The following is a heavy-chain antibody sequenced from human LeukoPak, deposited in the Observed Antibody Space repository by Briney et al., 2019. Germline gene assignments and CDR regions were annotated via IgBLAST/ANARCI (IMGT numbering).Heavy chain of an antibody. V-gene: IGHV4-59*12. CDR3: ARGLPHYYDSSGYYGY. J-gene: IGHJ4*02. Sequence: TPSETLSLTCTVSGGSISSYYWSWIRQPPGKGLEWIGTIYYSGSTNYNPSLKSRVTISVDTSKNQFSLKLSSVTAADTAVYYCARGLPHYYDSSGYYGYWGQGTLVTVSS. CDR2: IYYSGST. D-gene: IGHD3-22*01. CDR1: GGSISSYY.